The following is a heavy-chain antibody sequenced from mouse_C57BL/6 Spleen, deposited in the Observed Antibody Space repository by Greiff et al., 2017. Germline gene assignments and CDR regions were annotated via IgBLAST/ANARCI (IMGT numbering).Heavy chain of an antibody. V-gene: IGHV1-7*01. CDR1: GYTFTSSW. CDR2: INPSSGYT. D-gene: IGHD2-1*01. J-gene: IGHJ2*01. CDR3: ARGIYCGNYVDY. Sequence: VQLQQSGAELAKPGASVKLSCKASGYTFTSSWMHWVKQRPGQGLEWIGHINPSSGYTKYNQKFKDKATLTADKSSSTAYMQLSSLTYEDSAVYCCARGIYCGNYVDYWGQGTTLTVSS.